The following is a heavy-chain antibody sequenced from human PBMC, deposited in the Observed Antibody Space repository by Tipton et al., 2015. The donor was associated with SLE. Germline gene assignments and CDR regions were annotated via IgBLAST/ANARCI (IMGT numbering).Heavy chain of an antibody. CDR2: IYYSGST. V-gene: IGHV4-59*11. Sequence: TLSLTCTVSGGSISSHYWSWIRPPPGKGLEWIGYIYYSGSTNYNPSLKSRVTMSVDTSKNQISLKLSSVTAADTAVYYCARGWGWSAFDIRGQGKLVPVSS. D-gene: IGHD6-19*01. J-gene: IGHJ3*02. CDR3: ARGWGWSAFDI. CDR1: GGSISSHY.